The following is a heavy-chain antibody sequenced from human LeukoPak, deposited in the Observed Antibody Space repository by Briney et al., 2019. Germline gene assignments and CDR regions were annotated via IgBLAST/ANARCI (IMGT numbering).Heavy chain of an antibody. D-gene: IGHD6-13*01. CDR1: GASISSSY. Sequence: SEPLSLPCTVSGASISSSYWSWIRQPPGKGLGWIGYVYTSGSTNYNPSLKRRVTISVDTSKNQISLKLCTVTAADPAAYYCARIAAAGPLYCFHYRRQGTMATVSS. CDR2: VYTSGST. J-gene: IGHJ4*02. V-gene: IGHV4-4*09. CDR3: ARIAAAGPLYCFHY.